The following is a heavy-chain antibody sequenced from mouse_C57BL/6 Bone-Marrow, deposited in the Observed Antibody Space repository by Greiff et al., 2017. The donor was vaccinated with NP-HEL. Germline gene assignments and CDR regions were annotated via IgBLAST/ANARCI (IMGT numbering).Heavy chain of an antibody. V-gene: IGHV1-80*01. Sequence: QVQLQQSGAELVKPGASVKISCKASGYAFSSYWMNWVKQRPGKGLEWIGQIYPGDGDTNYNGKFKGKATLTADKSSSTAYMQLSSLTSEDSAVYFCARGDGYDGKGFDYWGQGTTLTVSS. D-gene: IGHD2-2*01. J-gene: IGHJ2*01. CDR1: GYAFSSYW. CDR2: IYPGDGDT. CDR3: ARGDGYDGKGFDY.